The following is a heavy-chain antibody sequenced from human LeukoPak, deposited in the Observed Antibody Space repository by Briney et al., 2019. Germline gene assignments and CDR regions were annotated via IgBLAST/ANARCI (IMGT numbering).Heavy chain of an antibody. V-gene: IGHV3-48*04. CDR3: ARDSDPDYDILTGYPAIGT. CDR1: GFTVSSNC. D-gene: IGHD3-9*01. J-gene: IGHJ5*02. Sequence: PGGSLRLSCAVSGFTVSSNCMTWVRQAPGKGLEWVSYISSSSSTIYYADSVKGRFTISRDNAKNSLYLQMNSLRAEDTAVYYCARDSDPDYDILTGYPAIGTWGQGTLVTVSS. CDR2: ISSSSSTI.